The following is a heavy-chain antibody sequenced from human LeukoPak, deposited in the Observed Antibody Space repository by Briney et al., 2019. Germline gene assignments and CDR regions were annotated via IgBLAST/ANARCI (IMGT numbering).Heavy chain of an antibody. V-gene: IGHV3-23*01. CDR2: ISGSGGST. Sequence: GGSLRLPCAASGFTFNTYSMNWVRQAPGKGLEWVSAISGSGGSTYYADSVKGRFTISRDNSKNTLYLQMNSLRAEDTAVYYCAKTGITQYSSGLGIDYWGQGTLVTVSS. CDR3: AKTGITQYSSGLGIDY. CDR1: GFTFNTYS. D-gene: IGHD6-19*01. J-gene: IGHJ4*02.